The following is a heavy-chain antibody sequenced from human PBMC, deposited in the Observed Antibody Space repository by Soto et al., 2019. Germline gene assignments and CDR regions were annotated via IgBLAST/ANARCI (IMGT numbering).Heavy chain of an antibody. V-gene: IGHV4-59*08. J-gene: IGHJ4*02. Sequence: SETLSPTCTVSGGSISSYYWSWIRQPPGKGLEWIGHIYYSGSTNYNPSLKSRVTISVDTSKNQFSLKLSSVTAADTAVFYCARLVPMAQHIDYWGQGTLVTVSS. CDR2: IYYSGST. D-gene: IGHD2-21*01. CDR1: GGSISSYY. CDR3: ARLVPMAQHIDY.